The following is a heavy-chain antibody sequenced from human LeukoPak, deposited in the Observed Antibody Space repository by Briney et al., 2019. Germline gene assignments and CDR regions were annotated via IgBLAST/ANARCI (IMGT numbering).Heavy chain of an antibody. V-gene: IGHV3-73*01. D-gene: IGHD6-13*01. J-gene: IGHJ3*02. CDR1: GFTFSGSA. Sequence: GGSLRLSCAASGFTFSGSAMHWVRQASGKGLEWVGRIRSKANSYATAYAASVKGRFTISRDDSKNTAYLQMNSLKTEDTAVHYCTNLIAAAGNDAFDIWGQGTMVTVSS. CDR2: IRSKANSYAT. CDR3: TNLIAAAGNDAFDI.